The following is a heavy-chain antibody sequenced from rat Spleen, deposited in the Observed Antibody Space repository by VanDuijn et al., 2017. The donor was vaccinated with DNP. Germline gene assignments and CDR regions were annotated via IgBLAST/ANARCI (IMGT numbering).Heavy chain of an antibody. D-gene: IGHD1-10*01. CDR2: LTYDGGST. V-gene: IGHV5-7*01. CDR1: GFTFSDYY. CDR3: ARQGQLGFAY. Sequence: EVQLVESGGGLVQPGRSLKLSCAASGFTFSDYYMAWVRQAPTKGLEWVAYLTYDGGSTYYRDSVKGRFTISRDNAKSTLYLQMDSLRSEETATYYCARQGQLGFAYWGQGTLVTVSS. J-gene: IGHJ3*01.